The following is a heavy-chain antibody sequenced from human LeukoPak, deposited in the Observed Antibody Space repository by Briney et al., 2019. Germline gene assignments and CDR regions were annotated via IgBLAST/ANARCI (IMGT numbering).Heavy chain of an antibody. J-gene: IGHJ6*02. CDR1: GFTFSSYA. CDR3: ARAGITIFGVVIMYYYYGMDV. V-gene: IGHV3-30-3*01. CDR2: ISYDGSNK. Sequence: GGSLRLSCAASGFTFSSYAMHWVRQAPGKGLEWVAVISYDGSNKYYADSVKGRLTISRDNSKNTLYLQMNSLRAEDTAVYYCARAGITIFGVVIMYYYYGMDVWGQGTTVTVSS. D-gene: IGHD3-3*01.